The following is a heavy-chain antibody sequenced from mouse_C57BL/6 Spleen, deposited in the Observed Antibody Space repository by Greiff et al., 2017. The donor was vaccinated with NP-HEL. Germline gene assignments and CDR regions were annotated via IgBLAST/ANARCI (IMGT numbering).Heavy chain of an antibody. Sequence: VQLQQPGAELVMPGASVKLSCKASGYTFTSYWLHWVKQRPGQGLEWIGEIDPSDSYTNYNPQFKGKSTLTVDKSSSTAYMQLSSLTSEDSAVYYCARCYYGSSFDYWGQGTTLTVSS. CDR2: IDPSDSYT. CDR1: GYTFTSYW. V-gene: IGHV1-69*01. D-gene: IGHD1-1*01. CDR3: ARCYYGSSFDY. J-gene: IGHJ2*01.